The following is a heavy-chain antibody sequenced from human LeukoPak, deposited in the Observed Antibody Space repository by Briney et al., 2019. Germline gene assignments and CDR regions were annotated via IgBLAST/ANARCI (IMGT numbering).Heavy chain of an antibody. V-gene: IGHV1-18*01. Sequence: ASVKVSCKASGYTFISYGISWVRQAPGRGLEWMGWISAHNGNTNYAQNLQGRVTMTTDTSTSTAYMKLRSLRSDDTAVYYCARDSITYCGGDCYSGYWGQGTPVTVSS. CDR1: GYTFISYG. CDR2: ISAHNGNT. CDR3: ARDSITYCGGDCYSGY. D-gene: IGHD2-21*02. J-gene: IGHJ4*02.